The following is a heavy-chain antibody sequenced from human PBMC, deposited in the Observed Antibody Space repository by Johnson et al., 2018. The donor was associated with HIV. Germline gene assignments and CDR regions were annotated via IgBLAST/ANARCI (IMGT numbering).Heavy chain of an antibody. CDR2: IKQDGSEK. CDR1: GFTFSSYW. J-gene: IGHJ3*02. Sequence: EVQLVASGGGVVQPGRSLRLSCAASGFTFSSYWMSWVRQAPGKGLEWVANIKQDGSEKSYVDSVKGRFTISRDNAKNSLYLQMNSLRAEDTAVYYCARVSAYSYGWVSPAFDIWGQGTMVTVSS. D-gene: IGHD5-18*01. V-gene: IGHV3-7*05. CDR3: ARVSAYSYGWVSPAFDI.